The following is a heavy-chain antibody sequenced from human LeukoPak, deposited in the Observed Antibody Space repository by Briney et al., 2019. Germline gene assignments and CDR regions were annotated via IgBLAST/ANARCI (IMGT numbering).Heavy chain of an antibody. V-gene: IGHV3-7*01. CDR2: IKRDGSEK. Sequence: GSLRRSCAASGFTTSSYGISGVRQAPGKGLEWVANIKRDGSEKYYVDSVKGRFTISRDNAKNSLYLQMDSLRAEDTAVYYCARSRSAGYWGQGTLVTVSS. CDR3: ARSRSAGY. J-gene: IGHJ4*02. CDR1: GFTTSSYG.